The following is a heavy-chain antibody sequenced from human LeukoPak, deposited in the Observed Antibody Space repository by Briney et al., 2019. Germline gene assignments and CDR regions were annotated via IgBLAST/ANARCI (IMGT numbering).Heavy chain of an antibody. Sequence: ESGPTLVEPTQTLTLTCTFSGFSLSTSGVGVGWIRQPPGKALEWLGFIYWDDGERYRPSLKSRLTITKDTSKNQVVLTMTNMDPVDTATYYCVRRPASSGAYSYFDYWGQGTLVTVSS. CDR3: VRRPASSGAYSYFDY. J-gene: IGHJ4*02. CDR1: GFSLSTSGVG. V-gene: IGHV2-5*02. CDR2: IYWDDGE. D-gene: IGHD6-19*01.